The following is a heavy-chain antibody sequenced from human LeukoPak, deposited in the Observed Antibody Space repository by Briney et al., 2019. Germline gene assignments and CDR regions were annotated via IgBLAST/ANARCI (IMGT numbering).Heavy chain of an antibody. CDR3: ARLRNDFSRGYYDY. Sequence: SETRALPCPLSGYSISSSYYRGWIRQPPGKGLGCIGIIYCSGSTYYTPSLKSRVTISVDTSKNQFSLKLSSLTAADTAVYFCARLRNDFSRGYYDYWGQGTLVTVSS. D-gene: IGHD3-3*01. CDR2: IYCSGST. J-gene: IGHJ4*02. CDR1: GYSISSSYY. V-gene: IGHV4-38-2*01.